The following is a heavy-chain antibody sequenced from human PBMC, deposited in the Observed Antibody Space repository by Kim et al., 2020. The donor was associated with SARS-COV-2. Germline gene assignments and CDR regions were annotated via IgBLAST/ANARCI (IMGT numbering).Heavy chain of an antibody. Sequence: GGSLRLSCAASGFTFSDYYMSWIRQAPGKGLEWVSYISSSSSYTNYADSVKGRFTISRDNAKNSLYLQMNSLRAEDTAVYYCARSLKNIVVVPAAYWYFDLWGRGTLVTVSS. V-gene: IGHV3-11*06. J-gene: IGHJ2*01. CDR2: ISSSSSYT. D-gene: IGHD2-2*01. CDR3: ARSLKNIVVVPAAYWYFDL. CDR1: GFTFSDYY.